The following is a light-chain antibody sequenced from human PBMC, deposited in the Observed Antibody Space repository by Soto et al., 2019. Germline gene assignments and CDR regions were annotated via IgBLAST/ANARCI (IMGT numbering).Light chain of an antibody. CDR2: AAS. CDR1: QNIITY. J-gene: IGKJ1*01. V-gene: IGKV1-39*01. Sequence: DIQMTQSPSSLSASVGDRVTITCRASQNIITYLNWYQQKPGKAPKLLIYAASSLQSGVPSRFSGSGSGTTFTLTITSLQPQDLVTSFCQQNHTVPRTFGQRTKV. CDR3: QQNHTVPRT.